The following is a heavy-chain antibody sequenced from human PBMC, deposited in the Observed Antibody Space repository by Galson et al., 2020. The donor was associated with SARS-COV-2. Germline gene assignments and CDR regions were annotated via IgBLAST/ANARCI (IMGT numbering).Heavy chain of an antibody. CDR3: AKDQRLAVAGSADV. D-gene: IGHD6-19*01. J-gene: IGHJ6*02. V-gene: IGHV3-30*18. Sequence: GGSMRLSCAASGFTFSSYGMHWVRQAPGKGLEWVAAIPYDGSNKYYADSVKGRFTISRDNSKNTLYLQMNSLRAEDTAVYYCAKDQRLAVAGSADVWGQGTTVTVSS. CDR2: IPYDGSNK. CDR1: GFTFSSYG.